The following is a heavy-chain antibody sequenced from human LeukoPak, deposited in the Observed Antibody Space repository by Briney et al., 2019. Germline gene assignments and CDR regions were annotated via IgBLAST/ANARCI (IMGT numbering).Heavy chain of an antibody. CDR1: GYTFTGYY. Sequence: GASVKVSCKASGYTFTGYYMHWVRQAPGQGLEWMGRINPNSGGTNYAQKFQGRVTMTRDTSISTAYMELSRLRSDDTAVYYCARDRAAAGSPPFDYWGQGTLVTVS. V-gene: IGHV1-2*06. D-gene: IGHD6-13*01. CDR2: INPNSGGT. CDR3: ARDRAAAGSPPFDY. J-gene: IGHJ4*02.